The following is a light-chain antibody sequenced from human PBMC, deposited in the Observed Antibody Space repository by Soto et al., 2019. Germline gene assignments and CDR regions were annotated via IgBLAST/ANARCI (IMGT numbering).Light chain of an antibody. CDR3: QSYDTSLSGVV. J-gene: IGLJ2*01. CDR2: DNS. Sequence: QSVLTQPPSVSGAPGQRVTISCTGSSSNIGAGYDVHWYQQLPGTAPKLLINDNSNRPSGVPDRFSGSKSGTSASLAITGLQAEDEADYYCQSYDTSLSGVVFGGGTKVTVL. V-gene: IGLV1-40*01. CDR1: SSNIGAGYD.